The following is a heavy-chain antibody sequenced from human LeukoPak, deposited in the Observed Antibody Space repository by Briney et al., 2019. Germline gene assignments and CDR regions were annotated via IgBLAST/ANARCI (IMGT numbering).Heavy chain of an antibody. CDR1: GYTFTSYD. D-gene: IGHD6-19*01. CDR2: IIPIFGTA. J-gene: IGHJ4*02. CDR3: AKEGGWYPGDFDY. Sequence: LVKVSCKASGYTFTSYDINWVRQAPGQGLEWMGGIIPIFGTANYAQKFQGRVTITTDESTSTAYMELSSLRAEDTALYYCAKEGGWYPGDFDYWGQGTLVTVSS. V-gene: IGHV1-69*05.